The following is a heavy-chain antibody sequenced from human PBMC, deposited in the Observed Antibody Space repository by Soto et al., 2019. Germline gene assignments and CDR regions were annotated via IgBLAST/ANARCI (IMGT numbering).Heavy chain of an antibody. CDR2: IWSDGSNK. CDR1: GFPFSVYG. J-gene: IGHJ2*01. V-gene: IGHV3-33*01. Sequence: QMQLVESGGGVVQPGKSLRLSCGGSGFPFSVYGIHWVRQAPGKGLEWVAVIWSDGSNKYYGDSVKGRFTISRDNSKNKLYLQMSRLRAEDKAGYYCVRASGPFDLWGRGTLVTVSS. CDR3: VRASGPFDL.